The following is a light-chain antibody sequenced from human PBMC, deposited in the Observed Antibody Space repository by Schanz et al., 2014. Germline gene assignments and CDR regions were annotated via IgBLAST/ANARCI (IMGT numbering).Light chain of an antibody. CDR1: SSDVGSYNL. CDR3: SSYTSIGTRV. J-gene: IGLJ3*02. Sequence: QSALTQPASVSGSPGQSITISCTGTSSDVGSYNLVSWYQHHPGKAPKLMIYEGSKRPSGVSNRFSGSGSGNTASLTISGLQAEDEADYYCSSYTSIGTRVFGGGTKLTV. V-gene: IGLV2-14*02. CDR2: EGS.